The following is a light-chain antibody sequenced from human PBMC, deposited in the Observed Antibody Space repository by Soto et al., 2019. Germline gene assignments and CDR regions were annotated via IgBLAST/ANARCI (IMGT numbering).Light chain of an antibody. CDR2: EVS. CDR3: SSYTSSTFYV. CDR1: SSDVGGYNY. V-gene: IGLV2-14*01. J-gene: IGLJ1*01. Sequence: QSALTQPASVSGSPGQSITISCTGTSSDVGGYNYVSWYQQHPGKAPKLMIYEVSNRPSGVSNRSSGSKSGNTASLTMSGLQAEDEADYYCSSYTSSTFYVFGTGTKVTVL.